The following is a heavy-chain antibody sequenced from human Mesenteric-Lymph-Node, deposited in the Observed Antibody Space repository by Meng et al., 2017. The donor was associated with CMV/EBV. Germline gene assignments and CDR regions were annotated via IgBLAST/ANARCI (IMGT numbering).Heavy chain of an antibody. CDR3: AGLTSMITFGGSLG. V-gene: IGHV3-30*02. D-gene: IGHD3-16*01. Sequence: GGSLRLSCTASGVTFSHYGIHWVRLAPGKGLEWVAFIRHDERSKVYADSVKGRFTISRDNAKNTLYLQMNSLRAEDTAVYYCAGLTSMITFGGSLGWGQGTLVTVSS. CDR1: GVTFSHYG. CDR2: IRHDERSK. J-gene: IGHJ4*02.